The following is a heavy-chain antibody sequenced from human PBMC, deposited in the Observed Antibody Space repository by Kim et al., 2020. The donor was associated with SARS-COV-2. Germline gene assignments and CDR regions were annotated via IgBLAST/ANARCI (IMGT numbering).Heavy chain of an antibody. CDR3: ARDWVYWNYYGSGSSYYYFGMYV. CDR1: GDSVSSNSAA. V-gene: IGHV6-1*01. D-gene: IGHD3-10*01. J-gene: IGHJ6*02. CDR2: TYYRSKWYN. Sequence: QTLSLTCAISGDSVSSNSAAWNWIRQSQSRGLEWLGRTYYRSKWYNDYAVSVKSRITINPDTSKNQFSLQLNSVTPEDTAVYYCARDWVYWNYYGSGSSYYYFGMYVSGQGPTLTVSS.